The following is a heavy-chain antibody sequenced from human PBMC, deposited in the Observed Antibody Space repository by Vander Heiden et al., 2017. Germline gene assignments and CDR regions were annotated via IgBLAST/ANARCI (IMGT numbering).Heavy chain of an antibody. CDR3: AKVEEYYDTLTGTYYYYYGMDV. CDR1: GFPFRSYA. J-gene: IGHJ6*02. D-gene: IGHD3-9*01. CDR2: ISGRGVST. Sequence: EVLLLESGGGLVQPGGSLRLSCAASGFPFRSYAMTWVGKAPGKGLQWVSTISGRGVSTYYADTVKGRFTISRDNSKSTLYLQMNSLRAEDTAVYYCAKVEEYYDTLTGTYYYYYGMDVWGQGTTVTVSS. V-gene: IGHV3-23*01.